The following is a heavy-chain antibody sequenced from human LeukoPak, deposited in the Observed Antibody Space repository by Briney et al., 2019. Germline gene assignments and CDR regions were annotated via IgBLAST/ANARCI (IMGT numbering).Heavy chain of an antibody. CDR3: ARDTAPRGYSYGYDY. V-gene: IGHV3-11*04. D-gene: IGHD5-18*01. CDR2: ISRNSRTT. CDR1: GFTFSDYY. J-gene: IGHJ4*02. Sequence: GGSLRLSCAASGFTFSDYYMSWIRQAPGEGLEWLSYISRNSRTTFYAESVKGRFTISRDNAKNSLYLQMNSLRAEDTAVYYCARDTAPRGYSYGYDYWGQGTLVTVSS.